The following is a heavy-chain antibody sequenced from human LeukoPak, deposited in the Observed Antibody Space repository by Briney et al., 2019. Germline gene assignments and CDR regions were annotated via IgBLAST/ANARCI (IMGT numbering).Heavy chain of an antibody. CDR2: ISSSSSYI. D-gene: IGHD3-22*01. CDR1: GFTFSSYS. V-gene: IGHV3-21*01. Sequence: WGSLRLSCAASGFTFSSYSMNWVRQAPGKGLEWVSSISSSSSYIYYADSVKGRFTISRDNAKNSLYLQMNSLRAEDTAVYYCARDTSGYYRVYYFDYWGQGTLVTVSS. CDR3: ARDTSGYYRVYYFDY. J-gene: IGHJ4*02.